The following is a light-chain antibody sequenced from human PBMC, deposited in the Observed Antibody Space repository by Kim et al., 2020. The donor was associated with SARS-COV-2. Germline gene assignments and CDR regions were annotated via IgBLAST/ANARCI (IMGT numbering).Light chain of an antibody. CDR1: SSNIGSNN. V-gene: IGLV1-44*01. CDR2: SNN. J-gene: IGLJ1*01. CDR3: AAWDDSLNGFYV. Sequence: RVTISCSGSSSNIGSNNVNWYQKFPGTAPKVLIYSNNQRPSGVPDRFSGSKSGTSASLAISGLQSEDEADYYCAAWDDSLNGFYVFGTGTKVTVL.